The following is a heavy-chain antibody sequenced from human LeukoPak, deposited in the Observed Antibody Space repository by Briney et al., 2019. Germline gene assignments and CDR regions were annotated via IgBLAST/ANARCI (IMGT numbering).Heavy chain of an antibody. V-gene: IGHV4-39*01. CDR2: IYYSGST. CDR3: ARHNDYGDYRDAFDI. Sequence: PSETLSLTGLVPGGPTTVRISSWGWFRSPQGRGLSWMGSIYYSGSTYYNPSLKSRVTISVDTSKNQFSLKLSSVTAADTAVYYCARHNDYGDYRDAFDIWGQGTMVTVSS. J-gene: IGHJ3*02. D-gene: IGHD4-17*01. CDR1: GGPTTVRISS.